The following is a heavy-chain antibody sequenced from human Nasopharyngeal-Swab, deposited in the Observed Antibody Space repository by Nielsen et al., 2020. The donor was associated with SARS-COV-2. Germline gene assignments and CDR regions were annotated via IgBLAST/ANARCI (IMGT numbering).Heavy chain of an antibody. CDR3: ARDREGGGYGGNSGY. V-gene: IGHV3-9*01. J-gene: IGHJ4*02. D-gene: IGHD4-23*01. CDR2: INWNSVTK. Sequence: GGSLRLSCTASGFTFDDYVMHWVRQAPGKGLEWVSGINWNSVTKDYADSVKGRFTISRDNAKNSLYLQMNSLRAEDTALYYCARDREGGGYGGNSGYWGQGTLVTVSS. CDR1: GFTFDDYV.